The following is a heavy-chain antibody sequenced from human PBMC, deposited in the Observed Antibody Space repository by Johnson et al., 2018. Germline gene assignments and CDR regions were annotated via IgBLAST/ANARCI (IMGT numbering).Heavy chain of an antibody. D-gene: IGHD2-15*01. Sequence: QVQLVQSGGGAVQXGRSXRLXCAASGFTFSSYAMNWVRQAPGKGLEWVAIISYDGSVKHYADSVKGRFTISRDNSKKTLHLQMNSLRAEDTAVYSCAKDLLHCSGAGCYHYDYDMDVGGKGTTVTVSS. J-gene: IGHJ6*04. CDR1: GFTFSSYA. V-gene: IGHV3-30*18. CDR2: ISYDGSVK. CDR3: AKDLLHCSGAGCYHYDYDMDV.